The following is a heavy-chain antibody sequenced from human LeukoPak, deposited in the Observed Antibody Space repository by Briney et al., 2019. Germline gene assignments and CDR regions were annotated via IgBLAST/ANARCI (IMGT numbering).Heavy chain of an antibody. Sequence: GGSLRLSCAASGFTFSRYPTHWVRQAPGKGLEYVSAISPDGGSTLYANSMKGRFTISRDNSKNTLYLQVGSLRGEDMAVYYCARAEQFVPGYFYYMDVWGKGTTVTVSS. D-gene: IGHD6-6*01. CDR2: ISPDGGST. CDR3: ARAEQFVPGYFYYMDV. CDR1: GFTFSRYP. J-gene: IGHJ6*03. V-gene: IGHV3-64*01.